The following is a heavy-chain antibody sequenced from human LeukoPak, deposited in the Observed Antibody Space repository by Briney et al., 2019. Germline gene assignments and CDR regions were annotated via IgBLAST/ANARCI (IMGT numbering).Heavy chain of an antibody. Sequence: GGSLRLSCAGYGFTLSNYAMSWVRQAPGKGLEWVSGISGSGGVTYYSDSVKGRFTISRDNAKNTLYVQMDSLRVEDTAVYYCARVESGSCSSTRCRNIDYWGQGTLVTVSS. CDR1: GFTLSNYA. J-gene: IGHJ4*02. CDR3: ARVESGSCSSTRCRNIDY. V-gene: IGHV3-23*01. D-gene: IGHD2-2*01. CDR2: ISGSGGVT.